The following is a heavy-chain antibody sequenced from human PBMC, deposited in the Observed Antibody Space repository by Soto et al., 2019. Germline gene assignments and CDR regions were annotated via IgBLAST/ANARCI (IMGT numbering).Heavy chain of an antibody. J-gene: IGHJ4*02. CDR3: ARGDSSSWYPYYFDY. CDR2: IYYSGST. D-gene: IGHD6-13*01. CDR1: GGSISSYY. V-gene: IGHV4-59*01. Sequence: SETLSLTCTVAGGSISSYYGSWIRQPPGKGLEWIGYIYYSGSTNYNPSLKSRVTISVDTSKNQFSLKLSSVTAADTAVYYCARGDSSSWYPYYFDYWGQGTLVTVSS.